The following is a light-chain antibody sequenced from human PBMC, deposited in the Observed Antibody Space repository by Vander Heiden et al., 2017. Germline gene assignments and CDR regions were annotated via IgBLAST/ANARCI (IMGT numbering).Light chain of an antibody. Sequence: SASTLSAAVGDRGTSTCRVSHRMSTNLNWYQQKAGKAPKLLSSAASTRQSGVPSRFSGSNSGTEFTLTISSLQPEDFATFYCQQSYTSPRTFGPGTKVEIK. V-gene: IGKV1-39*01. J-gene: IGKJ3*01. CDR2: AAS. CDR3: QQSYTSPRT. CDR1: HRMSTN.